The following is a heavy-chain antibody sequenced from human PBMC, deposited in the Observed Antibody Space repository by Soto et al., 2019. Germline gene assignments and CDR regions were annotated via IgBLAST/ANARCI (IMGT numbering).Heavy chain of an antibody. J-gene: IGHJ4*02. CDR1: GGSISSGGYY. D-gene: IGHD2-2*01. CDR2: IYYSGST. V-gene: IGHV4-31*03. Sequence: QVQLQESGPGLVKPSQTLSLTCTVSGGSISSGGYYWSWIRQHPGKGLEWIGYIYYSGSTYYNPSLKIRVTISVDTSKNQFSLKLSSATAADTAVYYCARSSTSANYFDYWGQGTLVTVSS. CDR3: ARSSTSANYFDY.